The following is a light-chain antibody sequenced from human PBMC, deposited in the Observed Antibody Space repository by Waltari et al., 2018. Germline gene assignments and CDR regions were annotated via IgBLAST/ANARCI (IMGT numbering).Light chain of an antibody. V-gene: IGKV3D-15*01. Sequence: EIVLTQSPATLSVSLGERAPLSCRASQSVYTNLAWYQQRPGQAPRLLIYGASTRGTDIPARFSGSGSGTEFTLIITTLQSEDFAVYYCQQYNKWPLTFGGGTKVEI. CDR1: QSVYTN. CDR2: GAS. CDR3: QQYNKWPLT. J-gene: IGKJ4*01.